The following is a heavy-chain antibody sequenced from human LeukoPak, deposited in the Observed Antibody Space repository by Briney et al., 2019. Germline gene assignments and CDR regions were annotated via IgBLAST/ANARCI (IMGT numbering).Heavy chain of an antibody. CDR1: GGSISSGGYY. J-gene: IGHJ4*02. V-gene: IGHV4-39*07. Sequence: PSETLSLTCTVSGGSISSGGYYWSWIRQPPGKGLEWIGEIYHSGSTNYNPSLKSRVTMSVDKSKNQFSLKLSSVTAADTAVYYCAGNGYYSVDYWGQGTLVTVSS. CDR3: AGNGYYSVDY. CDR2: IYHSGST. D-gene: IGHD4-17*01.